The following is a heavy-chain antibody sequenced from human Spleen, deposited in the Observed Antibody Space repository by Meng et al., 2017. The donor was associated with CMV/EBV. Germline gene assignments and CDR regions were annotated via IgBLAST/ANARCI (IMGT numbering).Heavy chain of an antibody. CDR1: GYTFTNYG. D-gene: IGHD1-26*01. CDR2: ISDYNGNT. V-gene: IGHV1-18*01. CDR3: ARDRVVGFSADAFDI. J-gene: IGHJ3*02. Sequence: ASVKVSCKTSGYTFTNYGINWVRQAPGQGLEWMGWISDYNGNTNYAQKFQGRVTMTTDTSTSTAYMELRSLRSDDTAVYYCARDRVVGFSADAFDIWGQGTMVTVSS.